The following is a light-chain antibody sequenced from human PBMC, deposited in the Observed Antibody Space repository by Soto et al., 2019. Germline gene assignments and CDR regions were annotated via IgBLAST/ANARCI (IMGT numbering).Light chain of an antibody. CDR2: GTS. J-gene: IGKJ1*01. Sequence: EVVMTQSPATLSVSPGERATLSCRASQSVSSNLAWYQQKPGQAPRLLIYGTSSRATGIPDRFSGSGSGTDFTLTISRLEPEDFAVYYCQAWTFGQGTKVDIK. CDR3: QAWT. CDR1: QSVSSN. V-gene: IGKV3D-15*01.